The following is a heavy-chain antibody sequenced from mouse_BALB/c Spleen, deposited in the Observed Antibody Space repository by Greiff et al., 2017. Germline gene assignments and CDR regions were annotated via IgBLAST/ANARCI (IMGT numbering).Heavy chain of an antibody. Sequence: LQQPGSELVRPGASVKLSCKASGYTFTSYWMHWVKQRPGQGLEWIGNIYPGSGSTNYDEKFKSKATLTVDTSSSTAYMQLSSLTSEDSAVYYCTRATVVATDWGQGTLVTVSA. CDR3: TRATVVATD. D-gene: IGHD1-1*01. J-gene: IGHJ3*01. CDR2: IYPGSGST. V-gene: IGHV1S22*01. CDR1: GYTFTSYW.